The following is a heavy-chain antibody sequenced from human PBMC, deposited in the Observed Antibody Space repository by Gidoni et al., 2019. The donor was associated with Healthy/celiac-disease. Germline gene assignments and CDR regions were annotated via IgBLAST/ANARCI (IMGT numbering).Heavy chain of an antibody. J-gene: IGHJ3*02. CDR3: ARFHDYGGNTDAFDI. Sequence: QVQLVESGGGVVQSGRSLRLSCAASGFTFSSYGMHWVRQAPGQGLELVSVIGYDGSNKYYADSVKGRFTISRDNSKNTLYLQMNSLRAEDTAVYYCARFHDYGGNTDAFDIWGQGTMVTVSS. CDR2: IGYDGSNK. CDR1: GFTFSSYG. D-gene: IGHD4-17*01. V-gene: IGHV3-33*01.